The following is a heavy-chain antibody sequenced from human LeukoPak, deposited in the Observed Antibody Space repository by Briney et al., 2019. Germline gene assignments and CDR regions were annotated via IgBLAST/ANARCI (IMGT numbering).Heavy chain of an antibody. J-gene: IGHJ3*02. Sequence: GESLKISCKGSGFSFTSNWIGWVRQTPGKGLEWMGIFHPGDSDTRYSPSFQGQVTISADKSISTAYLQWSSLKASDTAMYYCARRANDYDSIGFAFDIWGQGTMVTVSS. D-gene: IGHD4-17*01. V-gene: IGHV5-51*01. CDR3: ARRANDYDSIGFAFDI. CDR2: FHPGDSDT. CDR1: GFSFTSNW.